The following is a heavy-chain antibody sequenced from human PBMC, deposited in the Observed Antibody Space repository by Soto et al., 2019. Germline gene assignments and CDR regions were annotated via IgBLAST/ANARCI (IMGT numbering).Heavy chain of an antibody. Sequence: SETLSLTCTVSGGSISSFYWSWIRQPPGKGLEWIGYISYSGNTNYNPSLKSRVTISEGTSKNQFSLRLRSVTATDTAVYYCARDLGITGTFDYWGQGTLVTVSS. J-gene: IGHJ4*02. D-gene: IGHD1-20*01. CDR3: ARDLGITGTFDY. CDR1: GGSISSFY. V-gene: IGHV4-59*01. CDR2: ISYSGNT.